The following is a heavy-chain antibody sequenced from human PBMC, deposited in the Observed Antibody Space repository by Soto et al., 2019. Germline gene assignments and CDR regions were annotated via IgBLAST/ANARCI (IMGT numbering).Heavy chain of an antibody. CDR1: GGTFSNYG. V-gene: IGHV1-69*13. D-gene: IGHD3-22*01. Sequence: SVKVSCKASGGTFSNYGISWVRQAPGQGLEWMGGIIPTFASTKYAQKFQGRVTITADESTSTAYMEPSSLRSDDTAIYYCARGRLIYYYDSSAYYYDVDIWGQGTMVTVSS. CDR2: IIPTFAST. J-gene: IGHJ3*02. CDR3: ARGRLIYYYDSSAYYYDVDI.